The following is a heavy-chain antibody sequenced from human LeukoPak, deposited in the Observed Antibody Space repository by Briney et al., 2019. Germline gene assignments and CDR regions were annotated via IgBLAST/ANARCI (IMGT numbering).Heavy chain of an antibody. Sequence: GGSLRLSCAASGFTFSSYAMHWVRQAPGKGLEWVAVISYDGSNKYYADSVKGRFTNSRDNSKNTLYLQMNSLRAEDTAVYYCARDLGTYYYYGMDVWGQGTTVTVSS. CDR2: ISYDGSNK. D-gene: IGHD3-16*01. V-gene: IGHV3-30*04. CDR3: ARDLGTYYYYGMDV. CDR1: GFTFSSYA. J-gene: IGHJ6*02.